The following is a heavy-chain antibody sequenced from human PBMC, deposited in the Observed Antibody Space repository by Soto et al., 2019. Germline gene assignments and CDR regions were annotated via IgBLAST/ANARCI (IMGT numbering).Heavy chain of an antibody. D-gene: IGHD6-25*01. CDR1: GFTFSSYA. CDR3: AKYQPMAQPRPYFDY. V-gene: IGHV3-23*01. J-gene: IGHJ4*02. CDR2: ISSSGVST. Sequence: EVQLLESGGDLIQPGGSLRLSCAASGFTFSSYAMSWVRQAPGKGLGWVSAISSSGVSTFYADSVKGRFTISRANSRTTPYLQMNSLRAEDTAIYYCAKYQPMAQPRPYFDYWGQGTLVTVSS.